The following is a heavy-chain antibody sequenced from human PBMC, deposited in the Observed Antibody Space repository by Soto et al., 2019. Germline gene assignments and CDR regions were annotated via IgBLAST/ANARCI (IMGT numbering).Heavy chain of an antibody. D-gene: IGHD2-2*01. CDR2: ISSSGTYT. CDR1: GFPFSDYS. CDR3: ANRRCTTTNRFAFDV. Sequence: PGGSLRLSCAASGFPFSDYSMNWVRQVPGKGLEWVSSISSSGTYTYYADSVKGRFTIYRDNAENLLYLQMNSLRADDTAVYYCANRRCTTTNRFAFDVWGQGTMVTVS. V-gene: IGHV3-21*06. J-gene: IGHJ3*01.